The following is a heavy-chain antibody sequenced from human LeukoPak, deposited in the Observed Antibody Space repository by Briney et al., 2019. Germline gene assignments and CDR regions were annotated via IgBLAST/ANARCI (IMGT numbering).Heavy chain of an antibody. CDR3: ARADMGIVGVPDAFDI. V-gene: IGHV3-21*01. CDR2: ISCSSSYI. D-gene: IGHD1-26*01. CDR1: GFTFSSYS. J-gene: IGHJ3*02. Sequence: GGSLRLSCAASGFTFSSYSMTWVRQAPGKGLEWVSSISCSSSYIYYADSVKGRFTISRDNAKNSLYLQMNSLRAEDTAVYYCARADMGIVGVPDAFDIWGQRTMVTVSS.